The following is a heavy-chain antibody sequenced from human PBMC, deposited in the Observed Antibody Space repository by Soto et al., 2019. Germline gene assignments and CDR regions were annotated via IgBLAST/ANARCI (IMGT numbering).Heavy chain of an antibody. Sequence: SETLSLTCTVSGGSISSGGYYWSWIRQHPGKSLEWIGYIYYSGSTYYNPSLKSRVTISVDTSKKQFSLKLSSVTAADTAVYYCASVPTYYYDSSGYYGGPSDYWGQGTLVTVSS. CDR1: GGSISSGGYY. J-gene: IGHJ4*02. D-gene: IGHD3-22*01. CDR3: ASVPTYYYDSSGYYGGPSDY. CDR2: IYYSGST. V-gene: IGHV4-31*03.